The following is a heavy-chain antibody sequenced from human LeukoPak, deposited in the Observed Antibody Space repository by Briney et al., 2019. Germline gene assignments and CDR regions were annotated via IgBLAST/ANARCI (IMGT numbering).Heavy chain of an antibody. CDR3: ARTVVAATPPHFDY. CDR2: IYSGGGT. J-gene: IGHJ4*02. D-gene: IGHD2-15*01. Sequence: GGSLRLSCAASGFTVSSNYMSWVRQAPGKGLEWVSVIYSGGGTYYADSVKGRFTISRDNSKNTLNIQMDSLRAEDTAMYYCARTVVAATPPHFDYRGQGTLVTVSS. CDR1: GFTVSSNY. V-gene: IGHV3-53*01.